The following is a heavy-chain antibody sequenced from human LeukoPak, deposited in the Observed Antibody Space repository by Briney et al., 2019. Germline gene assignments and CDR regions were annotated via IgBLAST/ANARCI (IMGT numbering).Heavy chain of an antibody. CDR2: INHSGST. V-gene: IGHV4-34*01. Sequence: PSETLSLTCAVYGRSFSGYYWSWIRQPPGKGLEWIGEINHSGSTNYNPSLKSRVTISVDTSKNQFSLKLSSVTAADTAVYYCARVGGCSSTSCYEYFDYWGQGTLVTVSS. D-gene: IGHD2-2*01. CDR3: ARVGGCSSTSCYEYFDY. CDR1: GRSFSGYY. J-gene: IGHJ4*02.